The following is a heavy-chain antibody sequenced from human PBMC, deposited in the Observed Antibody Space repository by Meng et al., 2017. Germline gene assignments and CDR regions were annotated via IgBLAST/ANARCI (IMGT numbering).Heavy chain of an antibody. CDR2: INAGNGNT. CDR3: ARVPGVWGSYRLDY. CDR1: GYTFTRYA. Sequence: ASVQVSCKASGYTFTRYAMHWVRQAPGQRLEWMGWINAGNGNTKYSQKFQGRVTITRDTSESTAYMELSSLRSEDTAVYYCARVPGVWGSYRLDYWGQGTLVTVSS. J-gene: IGHJ4*02. V-gene: IGHV1-3*01. D-gene: IGHD3-16*02.